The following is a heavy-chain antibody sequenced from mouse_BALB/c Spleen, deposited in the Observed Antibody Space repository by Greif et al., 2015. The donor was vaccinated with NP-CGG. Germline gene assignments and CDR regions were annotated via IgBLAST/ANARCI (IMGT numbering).Heavy chain of an antibody. CDR1: GYTFTSYC. J-gene: IGHJ4*01. CDR3: AIYDGYYYYAMDY. D-gene: IGHD2-3*01. Sequence: VQLQQSGAELVKPGASVKLSCKASGYTFTSYCMHWVKPRPGQGLEWIGEINPSNGRTNYNEKFKSKATLTVDKSSSTAYMQLSSLTSEDSAVYYCAIYDGYYYYAMDYWGQGTSVTVSS. CDR2: INPSNGRT. V-gene: IGHV1S81*02.